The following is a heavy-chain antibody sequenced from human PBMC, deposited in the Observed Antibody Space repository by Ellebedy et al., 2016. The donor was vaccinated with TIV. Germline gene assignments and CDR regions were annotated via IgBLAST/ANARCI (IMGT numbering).Heavy chain of an antibody. CDR1: GFTFSSYG. CDR3: AKIGAAGIPFYYYYYGMDV. J-gene: IGHJ6*02. V-gene: IGHV3-30*02. CDR2: IRYDGSNK. Sequence: GESLKISCAASGFTFSSYGMHWVRQAPGKGLEWVAFIRYDGSNKYYAVSVKGRFTISRDNYKNTLYLQMNSLRAEDTAVYYCAKIGAAGIPFYYYYYGMDVWGQGTTVTVSS. D-gene: IGHD6-13*01.